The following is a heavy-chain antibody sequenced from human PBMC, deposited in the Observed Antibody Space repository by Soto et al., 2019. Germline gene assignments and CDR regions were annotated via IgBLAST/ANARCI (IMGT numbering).Heavy chain of an antibody. CDR2: FSFSGNT. J-gene: IGHJ3*02. CDR1: GDSISGSY. Sequence: PSETLSLTCSVSGDSISGSYWTWIRQSPGKALEWIGYFSFSGNTNYNPSLKSRVTISGDTSKNQFSLKLNSVTAADTAVYYCASLMGATALDAFDIWGQGILVTVS. D-gene: IGHD1-26*01. CDR3: ASLMGATALDAFDI. V-gene: IGHV4-59*08.